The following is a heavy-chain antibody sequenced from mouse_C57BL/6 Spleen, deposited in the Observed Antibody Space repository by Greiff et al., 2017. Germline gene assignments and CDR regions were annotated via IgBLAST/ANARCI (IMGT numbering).Heavy chain of an antibody. CDR3: ARRRLNWYFDV. CDR1: GFTFSSYT. D-gene: IGHD2-4*01. V-gene: IGHV5-9*01. Sequence: EVKVEESGGGLVKPGGSLKLSCAASGFTFSSYTMSWVRQTPEKRLEWVATISGGGGNTYYPDSVKGRFTISRDNAKNTLYLQMSSLRSEDTALYYCARRRLNWYFDVWGTGTTVTVSS. J-gene: IGHJ1*03. CDR2: ISGGGGNT.